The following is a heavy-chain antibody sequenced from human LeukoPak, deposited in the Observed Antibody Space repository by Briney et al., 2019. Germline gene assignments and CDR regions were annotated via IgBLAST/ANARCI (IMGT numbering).Heavy chain of an antibody. V-gene: IGHV1-18*04. CDR2: ISAYNGNT. J-gene: IGHJ4*02. CDR1: GCTFTSYG. D-gene: IGHD3-10*01. CDR3: ARVVTMVRGVQVGDY. Sequence: ASVKVSCKASGCTFTSYGINWVRLAPGQGLEWMGWISAYNGNTNYAQKLQGRVTMTTDTSTSTAYMELRSLRSDDTAVYYCARVVTMVRGVQVGDYWGQGPLVTVSS.